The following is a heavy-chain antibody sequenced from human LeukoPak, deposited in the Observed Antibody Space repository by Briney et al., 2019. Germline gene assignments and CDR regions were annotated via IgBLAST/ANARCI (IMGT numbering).Heavy chain of an antibody. CDR1: GGSFSGYY. Sequence: SETLSLTCAVYGGSFSGYYWSWIRQPPGKGLEWIGEINHSGSTNYNPSLKSRVTISVDTSKNQFSLKLSSVTAADTAVYYCARLFPLTSDAFDIWGQGTMVTVSS. J-gene: IGHJ3*02. CDR2: INHSGST. CDR3: ARLFPLTSDAFDI. V-gene: IGHV4-34*01. D-gene: IGHD2-21*01.